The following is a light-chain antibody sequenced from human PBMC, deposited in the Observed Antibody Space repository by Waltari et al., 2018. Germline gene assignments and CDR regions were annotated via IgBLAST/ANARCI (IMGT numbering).Light chain of an antibody. CDR1: SSDVGGYNH. J-gene: IGLJ3*02. V-gene: IGLV2-11*01. CDR3: CSYAGSIWV. Sequence: QSALTQPRSVSGSPGQSVTISCTGTSSDVGGYNHVSWYQQHPGNAPKLMIFDVTSRPSGFPDRFSGSKSGNTASLTSSGLQAEDEADYYCCSYAGSIWVFGGGTRMTVL. CDR2: DVT.